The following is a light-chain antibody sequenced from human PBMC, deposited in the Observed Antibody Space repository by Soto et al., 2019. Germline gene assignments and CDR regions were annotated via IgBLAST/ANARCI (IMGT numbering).Light chain of an antibody. CDR1: QSVSKY. CDR3: QQRGDWPLT. Sequence: ETVLTQSPATLSLSQGERAILSCRASQSVSKYLAWYQQKSGQAPRLLIYDASKRASGIPARFSGSGSGTDFTLTISSLEPEDFAVYYCQQRGDWPLTFGGGTKLEIK. J-gene: IGKJ4*01. V-gene: IGKV3-11*01. CDR2: DAS.